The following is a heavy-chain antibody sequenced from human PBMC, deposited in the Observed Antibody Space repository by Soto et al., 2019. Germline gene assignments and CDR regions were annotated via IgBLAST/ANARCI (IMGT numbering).Heavy chain of an antibody. CDR1: GYTLTELS. CDR2: FDPEDGET. D-gene: IGHD6-13*01. J-gene: IGHJ5*02. Sequence: ASVKVSCKVSGYTLTELSMHWVRQAPGKGLEWMGGFDPEDGETIYAQKFQGRVTMTEDTSTDTAYMELSSLRSEDTAVYYCAKVGAGYSSSWYANWFDPWGQGTLVTVSS. CDR3: AKVGAGYSSSWYANWFDP. V-gene: IGHV1-24*01.